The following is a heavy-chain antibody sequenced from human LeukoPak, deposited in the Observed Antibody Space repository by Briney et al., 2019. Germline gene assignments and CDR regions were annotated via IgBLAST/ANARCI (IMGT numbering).Heavy chain of an antibody. Sequence: GGSLRLSCAASGFTFSSYGMHWVRQAPGKGLEWVAFIRYDGSGKYYADSVKGRFTISRDNSKNTLYLQMNSLRAEDTAVYYCAKHGGDSTLVGYFQHWGQGTLVTVSS. CDR1: GFTFSSYG. CDR3: AKHGGDSTLVGYFQH. V-gene: IGHV3-30*02. J-gene: IGHJ1*01. D-gene: IGHD2-21*02. CDR2: IRYDGSGK.